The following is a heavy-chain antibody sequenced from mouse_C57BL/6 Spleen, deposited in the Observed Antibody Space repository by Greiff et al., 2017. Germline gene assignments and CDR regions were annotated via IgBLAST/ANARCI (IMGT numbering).Heavy chain of an antibody. V-gene: IGHV1-74*01. CDR3: AIHYDSDWYFDV. CDR2: IHPSDSDT. CDR1: GYTFTSYW. J-gene: IGHJ1*03. D-gene: IGHD2-4*01. Sequence: QVHVKQPGAELVKPGASVKVSCKASGYTFTSYWMHWVKQRPGRGLEWIGRIHPSDSDTNYNQKFKGKATLTVDKSSSTAYMQLSSLTSEDSAVYYCAIHYDSDWYFDVWGTGTTVTVSS.